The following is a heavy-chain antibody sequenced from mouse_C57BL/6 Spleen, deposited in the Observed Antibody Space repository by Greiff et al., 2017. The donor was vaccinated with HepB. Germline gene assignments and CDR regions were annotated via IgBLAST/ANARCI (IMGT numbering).Heavy chain of an antibody. J-gene: IGHJ2*01. D-gene: IGHD3-2*02. Sequence: QVQLQQSGAELVRPGTSVKVSCKASGYAFTNYLIEWVKQRPGQGLEWIGVINPGSGGTNYNEKFKGKATLTADKSSSTAYMQLSSLTSEDSAVYFCARQLRLRGYFDYWGQGTTLTVSS. CDR3: ARQLRLRGYFDY. CDR2: INPGSGGT. V-gene: IGHV1-54*01. CDR1: GYAFTNYL.